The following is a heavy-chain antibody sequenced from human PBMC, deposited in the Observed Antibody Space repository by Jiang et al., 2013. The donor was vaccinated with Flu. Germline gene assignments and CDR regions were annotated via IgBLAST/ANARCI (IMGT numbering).Heavy chain of an antibody. Sequence: GLVKPSETLSLTCTVSGGSVNSVGYHWAWIRQPPGKGLEWIGTIYYTGSSDTTYYNPSLKSRLTISLDTSKNQFSLKLSSVTAADTAVYYCARHGQAPRRGTYLSYFDYWGQGTLVTVSS. CDR3: ARHGQAPRRGTYLSYFDY. V-gene: IGHV4-39*01. J-gene: IGHJ4*02. D-gene: IGHD1-26*01. CDR1: GGSVNSVGYH. CDR2: IYYTGSSDTT.